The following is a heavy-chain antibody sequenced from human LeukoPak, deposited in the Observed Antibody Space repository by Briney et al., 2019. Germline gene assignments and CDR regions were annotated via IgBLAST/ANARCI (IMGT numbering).Heavy chain of an antibody. CDR3: ARASYYESSNNIAFDI. D-gene: IGHD3-22*01. V-gene: IGHV4-4*07. CDR2: INTSGST. CDR1: GGSISSHY. J-gene: IGHJ3*02. Sequence: PSETLSLTCTVSGGSISSHYWSWIRQPAGKGLEWIGRINTSGSTKYNPSLKSRVTMSVDTSKNHFSLNLSSVTAADTAVYYCARASYYESSNNIAFDIWGQGTMVTVSS.